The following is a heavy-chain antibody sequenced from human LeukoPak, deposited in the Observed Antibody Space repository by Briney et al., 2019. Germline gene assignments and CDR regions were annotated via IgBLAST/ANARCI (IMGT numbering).Heavy chain of an antibody. D-gene: IGHD1-26*01. Sequence: GGSLRLSCEASGFTFSNTWMHWVRQGPGKGLLWVSRIESGGTTIYAESVKGRFTISRDNAKNTVYLQMNSLRAEDTAIYYCVRDNYYVMDIWGQGTLVTVAS. V-gene: IGHV3-74*01. CDR2: IESGGTT. CDR1: GFTFSNTW. J-gene: IGHJ3*02. CDR3: VRDNYYVMDI.